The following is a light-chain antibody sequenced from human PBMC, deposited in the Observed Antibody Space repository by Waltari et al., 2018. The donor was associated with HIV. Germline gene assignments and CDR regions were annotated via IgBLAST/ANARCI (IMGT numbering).Light chain of an antibody. CDR1: SRNIGTSKY. Sequence: QSALTQPASVSGSPGQSITISCTGASRNIGTSKYVSWYLQRPGKAPQIIIYEVTTSTSGVSDRFSGSKSGNTASLTISRLQPEDEAVYFCNSFTNSGTLEFGGGTKLTVL. CDR3: NSFTNSGTLE. V-gene: IGLV2-14*01. J-gene: IGLJ3*02. CDR2: EVT.